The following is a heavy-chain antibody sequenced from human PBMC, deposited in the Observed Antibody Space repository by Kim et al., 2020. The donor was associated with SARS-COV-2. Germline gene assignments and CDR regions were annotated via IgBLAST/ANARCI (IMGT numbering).Heavy chain of an antibody. Sequence: TIYYADSVKGRFTISRDNAKNSLYLQMNSLRDEDTAVYYCARDLAAARNYWGQGTLVTVSS. V-gene: IGHV3-48*02. CDR2: TI. D-gene: IGHD6-13*01. J-gene: IGHJ4*02. CDR3: ARDLAAARNY.